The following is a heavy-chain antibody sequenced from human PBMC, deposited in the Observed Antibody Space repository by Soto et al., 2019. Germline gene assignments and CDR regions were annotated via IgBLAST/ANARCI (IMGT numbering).Heavy chain of an antibody. CDR1: GGSISSSNYY. D-gene: IGHD2-15*01. CDR2: IYYSGST. CDR3: ARGGYCSGASCAYMGHYYYYGMDV. Sequence: QLQLQESGPGLVKPSETLSLTCTVSGGSISSSNYYWGWIRQPPGKGLEWIGSIYYSGSTYYNPSLKSRVTIPVDTSKNQFSLKLSSVTAADTAMYYCARGGYCSGASCAYMGHYYYYGMDVWGQGTTVTVSS. J-gene: IGHJ6*02. V-gene: IGHV4-39*01.